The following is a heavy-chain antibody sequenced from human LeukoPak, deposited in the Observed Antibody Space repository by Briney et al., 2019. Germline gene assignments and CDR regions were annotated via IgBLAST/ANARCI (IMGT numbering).Heavy chain of an antibody. V-gene: IGHV3-53*04. CDR3: ARAKWGSYWYFDL. D-gene: IGHD2-8*01. CDR1: GFNVNPNY. Sequence: PGGSLTLSCVASGFNVNPNYLSWVPEAPGKALEWVSIMYSGESTYYANSVRGRFTISRHDSKNTLYLQMNTLRPEDTALYYCARAKWGSYWYFDLWGRGTLVTVSS. CDR2: MYSGEST. J-gene: IGHJ2*01.